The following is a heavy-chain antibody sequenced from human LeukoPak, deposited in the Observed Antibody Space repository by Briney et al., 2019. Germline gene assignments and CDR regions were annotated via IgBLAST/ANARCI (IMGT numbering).Heavy chain of an antibody. V-gene: IGHV3-53*01. J-gene: IGHJ4*02. Sequence: GGSLRLSCAVSGFSVSNNYMNWVRQAPGKGLEWVSLIYSRGGTSYADSVKGRFTISRDSSKNTLFLQMNSLRVEDTTVYYCARDPPGIAASGAYYWGQGTLVTVSS. CDR1: GFSVSNNY. CDR2: IYSRGGT. CDR3: ARDPPGIAASGAYY. D-gene: IGHD6-13*01.